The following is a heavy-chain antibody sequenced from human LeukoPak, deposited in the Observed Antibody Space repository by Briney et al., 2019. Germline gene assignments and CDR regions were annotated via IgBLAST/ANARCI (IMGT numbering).Heavy chain of an antibody. V-gene: IGHV3-21*01. J-gene: IGHJ6*03. D-gene: IGHD3-10*01. CDR3: ARDAITMVRGVIPKYYYYYYMDV. Sequence: PGGSLRLSCAASGFTFSSYSMNWVRQAPGKGLEWVSSISSSSSYIYYADSVKGRFTISRDNAKNSLYLQMNSLRAEDTAVYYCARDAITMVRGVIPKYYYYYYMDVWGKGTTVTISS. CDR1: GFTFSSYS. CDR2: ISSSSSYI.